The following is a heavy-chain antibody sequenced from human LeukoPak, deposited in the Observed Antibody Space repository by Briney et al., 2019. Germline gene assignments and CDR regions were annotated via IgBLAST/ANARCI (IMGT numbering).Heavy chain of an antibody. CDR2: ISGSGDST. CDR1: GFSFSSCA. D-gene: IGHD3-9*01. Sequence: PGGSLRLSCAASGFSFSSCAMSWVRQAPGKGLEWVSGISGSGDSTDYADSVKGRFTIPRDNSKNTLYLQINSLRAEDTAVYYCARPPSDNLLTGSLYYFDYWGQGTLVTVSS. CDR3: ARPPSDNLLTGSLYYFDY. V-gene: IGHV3-23*01. J-gene: IGHJ4*02.